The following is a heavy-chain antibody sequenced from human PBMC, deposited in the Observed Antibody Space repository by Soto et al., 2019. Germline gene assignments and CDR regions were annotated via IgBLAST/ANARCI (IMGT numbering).Heavy chain of an antibody. Sequence: QVQLQQWGAGPLRPVETLSLTCGVSGGSFSGYYWAWIRQSPGKGLEWIGEINDRGSINYNPSLKSRVSIAVDTSQTHYSLNMRSVTAADTAVYYCARESHDILTGPPWVWYFDLWGRGTLVTVSS. CDR1: GGSFSGYY. CDR2: INDRGSI. J-gene: IGHJ2*01. V-gene: IGHV4-34*01. CDR3: ARESHDILTGPPWVWYFDL. D-gene: IGHD3-9*01.